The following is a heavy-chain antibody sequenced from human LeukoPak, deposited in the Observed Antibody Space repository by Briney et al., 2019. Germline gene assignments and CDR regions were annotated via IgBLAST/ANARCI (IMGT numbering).Heavy chain of an antibody. V-gene: IGHV3-30*19. D-gene: IGHD3-16*02. Sequence: PGGSLRLSCAASGFTFSSYGMHWVRQAPGKGLEWVAVISYDGSNKYYADSVKGRFTISRDNSKNTLYLQMNSLRAEDTAVYYCARDYDYVWGSYRPPGYWGQGTLVTVSS. CDR1: GFTFSSYG. CDR2: ISYDGSNK. J-gene: IGHJ4*02. CDR3: ARDYDYVWGSYRPPGY.